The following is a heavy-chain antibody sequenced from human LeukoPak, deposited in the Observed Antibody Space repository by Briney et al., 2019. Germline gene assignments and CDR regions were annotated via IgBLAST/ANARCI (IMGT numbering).Heavy chain of an antibody. V-gene: IGHV3-48*04. D-gene: IGHD6-19*01. J-gene: IGHJ4*02. CDR2: ISSSSSTI. Sequence: HPGGSLRLPCAASGFTFSTYNMNWVRQGPGKGLEWVSYISSSSSTIYYADSVKGRFTISRDNAKNSLYLQMNSLTADDVAFYYCTRSTGWYNYFDYWGQGALVTVSS. CDR3: TRSTGWYNYFDY. CDR1: GFTFSTYN.